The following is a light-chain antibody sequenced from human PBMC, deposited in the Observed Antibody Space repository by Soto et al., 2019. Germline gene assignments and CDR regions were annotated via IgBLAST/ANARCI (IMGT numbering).Light chain of an antibody. V-gene: IGLV1-40*01. CDR3: QSTTLRASHV. CDR2: NNN. CDR1: DSDLGSGYA. J-gene: IGLJ1*01. Sequence: QSALTQPPSASGAPGQRVTISCTGGDSDLGSGYAVHWYRQVPGTAPKLLIYNNNQRPSGVPDRFSGSRSGSSASLAIAGLQGDDEADYYCQSTTLRASHVFGTGTKLTVL.